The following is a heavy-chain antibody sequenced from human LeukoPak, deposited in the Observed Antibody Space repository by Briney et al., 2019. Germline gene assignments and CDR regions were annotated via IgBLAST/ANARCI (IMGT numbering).Heavy chain of an antibody. V-gene: IGHV3-48*04. CDR3: ARDGAGTEFDP. D-gene: IGHD1-7*01. Sequence: GGSLRLSCTASGFTFSTYTMNWVRQAPGKGLEWVSYISSSSTIYYAVSVKGRFTISRDNAKNSLYLQMNSLRAEDTAVYYCARDGAGTEFDPWGQGTLVTVSS. CDR1: GFTFSTYT. CDR2: ISSSSTI. J-gene: IGHJ5*02.